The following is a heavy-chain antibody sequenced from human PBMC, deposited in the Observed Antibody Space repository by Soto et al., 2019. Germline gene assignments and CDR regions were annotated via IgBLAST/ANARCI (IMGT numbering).Heavy chain of an antibody. Sequence: QVQLVESGGGVVQPGRSLRLSCEASGFTFSNYGMHWVRQAPGKGLEWVAIIWYDGSNEYYADSVKGRFTISRDNSRNTLSLQMNSLRAEDTAVYYCARDSISMWVGGYGMDVWGQGTTVTVSS. J-gene: IGHJ6*02. D-gene: IGHD3-16*01. CDR3: ARDSISMWVGGYGMDV. V-gene: IGHV3-33*01. CDR2: IWYDGSNE. CDR1: GFTFSNYG.